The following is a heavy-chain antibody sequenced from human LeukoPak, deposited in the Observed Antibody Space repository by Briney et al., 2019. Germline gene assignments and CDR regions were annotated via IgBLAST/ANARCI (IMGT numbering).Heavy chain of an antibody. CDR1: GFTFSSYA. J-gene: IGHJ4*02. CDR3: AKDEGYYYDSSGYIDY. V-gene: IGHV3-23*01. CDR2: ISGSGGST. D-gene: IGHD3-22*01. Sequence: GGSLRLSCAASGFTFSSYAMSWVRQAPGKGLEWVSAISGSGGSTYYADSVKGRFTISRDNSKNTLFLQMNSLRAEDTAVYYCAKDEGYYYDSSGYIDYWGQGTLVTVSP.